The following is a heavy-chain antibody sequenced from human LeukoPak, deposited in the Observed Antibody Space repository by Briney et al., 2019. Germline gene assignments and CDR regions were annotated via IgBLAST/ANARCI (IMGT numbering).Heavy chain of an antibody. CDR1: GGSFSGYY. V-gene: IGHV4-34*01. Sequence: SETLSLTCAVDGGSFSGYYWSWIGQPPGKGLEWIGEINHSGSTNYNPSLKSRVTISVDTSKNQFSLTLTSVIAADTGVYYCARGYGSERKLNYWGQGTLVTVSS. CDR3: ARGYGSERKLNY. D-gene: IGHD3-10*01. J-gene: IGHJ4*02. CDR2: INHSGST.